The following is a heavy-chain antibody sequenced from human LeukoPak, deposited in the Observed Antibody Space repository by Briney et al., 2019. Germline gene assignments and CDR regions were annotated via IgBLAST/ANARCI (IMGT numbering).Heavy chain of an antibody. CDR1: GFTFSTFA. Sequence: PGGSLRLSCAASGFTFSTFAMIWVRQPPGKGLEWVSSIFPSVAKYADSVRGRFTISRDNSKSTLSLQMNSLRAEDTAIYYCAKASRVVPAATPRLYDYWGQGTLVTVSS. D-gene: IGHD2-2*02. J-gene: IGHJ4*02. CDR2: IFPSVA. V-gene: IGHV3-23*01. CDR3: AKASRVVPAATPRLYDY.